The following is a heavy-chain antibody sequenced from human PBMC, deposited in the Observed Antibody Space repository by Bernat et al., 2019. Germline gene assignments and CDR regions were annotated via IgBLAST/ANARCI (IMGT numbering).Heavy chain of an antibody. CDR2: INHSGST. CDR3: AIRYFDWLLRRADAFDI. J-gene: IGHJ3*02. V-gene: IGHV4-34*01. CDR1: GGSFSGYY. Sequence: QVQLQQWGAGLLKPSETLSLTCAVYGGSFSGYYWSWIRQPPGKGLEWIGEINHSGSTIYNPSLKSRVTISVDTSKNQFSLKLSSVTAADTAVYYCAIRYFDWLLRRADAFDIWGQGTMVTVSS. D-gene: IGHD3-9*01.